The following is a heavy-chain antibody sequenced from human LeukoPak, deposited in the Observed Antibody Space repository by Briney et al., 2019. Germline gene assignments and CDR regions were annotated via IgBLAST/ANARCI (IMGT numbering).Heavy chain of an antibody. CDR3: AKGYSSGWYMDS. CDR1: GFTFSDYA. J-gene: IGHJ4*02. V-gene: IGHV3-23*01. CDR2: ISGSGGRT. Sequence: GGSLRLSCAASGFTFSDYAMHWVRQAPGKGLEWVSAISGSGGRTYYADSVKGRFTISRDNSKNTLYLQMNSLRAEDTAVYYCAKGYSSGWYMDSWGQGTLVTVSS. D-gene: IGHD6-19*01.